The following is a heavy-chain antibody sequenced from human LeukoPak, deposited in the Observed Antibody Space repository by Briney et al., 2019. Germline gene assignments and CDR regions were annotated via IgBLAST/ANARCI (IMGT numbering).Heavy chain of an antibody. D-gene: IGHD5-24*01. CDR3: ARSDGYNYQYFDY. Sequence: SETLSLTCSVSGGSMSTKYWSWIRQPPGKGLEWIGYVYYSGSTNCNPSFKSRVTISIDTSKNQFSLKLSSVTAADTAVYYCARSDGYNYQYFDYWGQGALVSV. J-gene: IGHJ4*02. CDR2: VYYSGST. CDR1: GGSMSTKY. V-gene: IGHV4-59*01.